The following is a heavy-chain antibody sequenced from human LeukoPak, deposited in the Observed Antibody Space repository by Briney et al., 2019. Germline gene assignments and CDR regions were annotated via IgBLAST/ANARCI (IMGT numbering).Heavy chain of an antibody. V-gene: IGHV3-48*02. J-gene: IGHJ3*02. Sequence: GGSLRLSCAASGFTFSSYSMNWVRQAPGKGPEWVSYITSSSNFISYADSVRGRFTISRDNAKNSLYLQMNSLRDEDTAVFYCTRDLHYAFDIWGQGTMVTVSS. CDR3: TRDLHYAFDI. CDR2: ITSSSNFI. CDR1: GFTFSSYS.